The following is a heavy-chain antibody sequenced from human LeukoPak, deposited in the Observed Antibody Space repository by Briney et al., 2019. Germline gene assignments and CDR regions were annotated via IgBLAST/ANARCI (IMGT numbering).Heavy chain of an antibody. J-gene: IGHJ4*02. CDR1: GYTFTGYN. V-gene: IGHV1-2*02. D-gene: IGHD1-26*01. CDR3: ARGGLGGSYYVDY. Sequence: ASVKVSCKASGYTFTGYNMHWVRQAPGQGLEWMGWISPNSADTHYAQKFQGRVTMTGDTSISTAYMELSRLRSDDTAVYYCARGGLGGSYYVDYWGQGTLVTVSS. CDR2: ISPNSADT.